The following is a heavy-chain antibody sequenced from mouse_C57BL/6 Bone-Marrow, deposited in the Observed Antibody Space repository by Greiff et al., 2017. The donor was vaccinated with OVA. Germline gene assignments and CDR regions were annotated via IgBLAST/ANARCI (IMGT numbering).Heavy chain of an antibody. Sequence: VKLQESGAELVKPGASVKISCKASGYAFSSYWMNWVKQRPGKGLEWIGQIYPGDGDTNYNGKFKGKATLTADKSSSTAYMQLSSLTSEDSAVYFCASSLITTEAMDYWGQGTSVTVSS. J-gene: IGHJ4*01. CDR3: ASSLITTEAMDY. CDR1: GYAFSSYW. V-gene: IGHV1-80*01. D-gene: IGHD1-1*01. CDR2: IYPGDGDT.